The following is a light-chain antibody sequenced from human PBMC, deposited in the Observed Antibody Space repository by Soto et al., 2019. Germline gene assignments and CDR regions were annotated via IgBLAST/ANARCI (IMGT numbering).Light chain of an antibody. J-gene: IGLJ2*01. Sequence: QSVLTQPASVSGSPGQSITISCTGGSSDIGGYNYVSWFQQHPGKAPKLMIYEVTNRPSGVSNRFSGSKSGSTASLTISGLQAEDEADYYCSSLAVNNTVLFGGGTKLTVL. CDR3: SSLAVNNTVL. CDR1: SSDIGGYNY. CDR2: EVT. V-gene: IGLV2-14*01.